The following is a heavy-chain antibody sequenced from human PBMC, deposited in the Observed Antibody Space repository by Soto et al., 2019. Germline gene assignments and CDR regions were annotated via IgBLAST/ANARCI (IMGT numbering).Heavy chain of an antibody. V-gene: IGHV3-9*01. J-gene: IGHJ3*01. Sequence: PGGSLRLSCAASGFTFEAYSLHWVRQLPGKGLEWVAGISGDSGSSGYADSVRGRFTVSRDNAKNSLFLQMSSLSPEDTALYYCTKRRSARPGFYAFDLWGQGTMVTVSS. CDR1: GFTFEAYS. CDR3: TKRRSARPGFYAFDL. CDR2: ISGDSGSS. D-gene: IGHD3-3*01.